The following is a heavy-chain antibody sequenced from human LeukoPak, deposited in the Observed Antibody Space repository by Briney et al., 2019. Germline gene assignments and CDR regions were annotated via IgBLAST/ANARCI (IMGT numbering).Heavy chain of an antibody. Sequence: PGRSLRLSCAASGFTFSSYAMHWVRQAPGKGLEWVAVISYDGSNKYYADSVKGRFTISRDNSKNTLYLQMNSLRAEDTAVYYCARDAQDSYGSLGFDYWGQGTLVTVSS. V-gene: IGHV3-30-3*01. J-gene: IGHJ4*02. D-gene: IGHD5-18*01. CDR2: ISYDGSNK. CDR1: GFTFSSYA. CDR3: ARDAQDSYGSLGFDY.